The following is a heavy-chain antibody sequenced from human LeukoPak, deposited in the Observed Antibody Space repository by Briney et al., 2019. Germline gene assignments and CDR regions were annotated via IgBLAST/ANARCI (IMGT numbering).Heavy chain of an antibody. J-gene: IGHJ4*02. V-gene: IGHV3-23*01. CDR2: ISGSGSGGST. CDR3: ARGIGYSYGYYFDY. CDR1: GFTFSSYA. Sequence: PGGSLRLSCAASGFTFSSYAMSWVRQAPGKGLEWVSAISGSGSGGSTYYADSVKGRFTISRDNAKNSLYLQMDSLRAEETAVYYCARGIGYSYGYYFDYWGQGTLVTVSS. D-gene: IGHD5-18*01.